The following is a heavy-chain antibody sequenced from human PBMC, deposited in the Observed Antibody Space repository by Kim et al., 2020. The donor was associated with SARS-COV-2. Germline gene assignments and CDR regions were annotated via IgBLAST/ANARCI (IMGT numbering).Heavy chain of an antibody. J-gene: IGHJ3*01. V-gene: IGHV4-59*13. CDR3: ARVGGFCGGDCLVAFAL. Sequence: PETLSLTCTVSGGSISSYYWSWIRQPPGKGLEWIGYIYYSGSTNYNPSLKGRVTISVDTSKNQFSLKLSSVTAADTAVYYCARVGGFCGGDCLVAFALWG. D-gene: IGHD2-21*02. CDR1: GGSISSYY. CDR2: IYYSGST.